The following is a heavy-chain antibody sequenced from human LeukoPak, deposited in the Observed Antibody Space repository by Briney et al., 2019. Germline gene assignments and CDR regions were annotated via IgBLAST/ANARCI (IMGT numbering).Heavy chain of an antibody. D-gene: IGHD3-9*01. CDR2: ISYDGSNK. CDR1: GFTFSSYA. CDR3: ARVGRRYYDILTDYYSDY. Sequence: GGSLRLSCAASGFTFSSYAMHWVRQAPGKGLEWVAVISYDGSNKYYADSVKGRFTISRDNSKNTLYLQMNSLRAEDTAVYYCARVGRRYYDILTDYYSDYWGQGTLVTVSS. V-gene: IGHV3-30*04. J-gene: IGHJ4*02.